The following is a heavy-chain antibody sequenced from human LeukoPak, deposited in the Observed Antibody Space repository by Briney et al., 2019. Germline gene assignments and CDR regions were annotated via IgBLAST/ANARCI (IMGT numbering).Heavy chain of an antibody. CDR3: ASTYLGASKDAFGI. Sequence: SETLSLTCTVSGGSISSYYWSWIRQPAGKGLEWIGRIYTSGSTNHNPSFKSRVTMSLDTSKNQFSLKLSSVTAADTAVYYCASTYLGASKDAFGIWGQGTMVTVSS. CDR1: GGSISSYY. D-gene: IGHD5-12*01. CDR2: IYTSGST. V-gene: IGHV4-4*07. J-gene: IGHJ3*02.